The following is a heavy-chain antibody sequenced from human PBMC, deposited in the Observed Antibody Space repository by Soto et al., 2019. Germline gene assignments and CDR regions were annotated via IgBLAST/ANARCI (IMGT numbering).Heavy chain of an antibody. Sequence: PGESLKISCKGSGYSFTSYWISWVRQMPGKGLEWMGRIDPSDSYTNYSPSFQGHVTISADKSISTAYLQWSSLKASDTAMYYRASVSNPYYYYGMDVWGQGTTVTVSS. CDR3: ASVSNPYYYYGMDV. D-gene: IGHD4-4*01. V-gene: IGHV5-10-1*01. J-gene: IGHJ6*02. CDR2: IDPSDSYT. CDR1: GYSFTSYW.